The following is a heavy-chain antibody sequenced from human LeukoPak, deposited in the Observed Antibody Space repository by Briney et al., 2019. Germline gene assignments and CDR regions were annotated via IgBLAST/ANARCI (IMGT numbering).Heavy chain of an antibody. V-gene: IGHV3-23*01. J-gene: IGHJ4*02. Sequence: PGGSLRLSCAASGFTFNNYDMSWVRQAPGKGLEWVSAISGSAGSTYYADSVKGRFTISRDNSKNTLYLQMNSLRAEDTAVYYCAKDDGCSGGSCGLDPYFDYWGQGTLVTVSS. CDR3: AKDDGCSGGSCGLDPYFDY. D-gene: IGHD2-15*01. CDR1: GFTFNNYD. CDR2: ISGSAGST.